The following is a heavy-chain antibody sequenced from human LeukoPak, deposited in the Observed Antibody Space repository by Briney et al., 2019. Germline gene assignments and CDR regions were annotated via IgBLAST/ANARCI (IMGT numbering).Heavy chain of an antibody. Sequence: GRSLRLSCAASGFTFSSYAMHWVRQAPGKGLEYVSAISSNGGSTYYANSVKGRFTISRDNSKNTLYLQMGSLRAEDMAVYYCARDANWGSPLYYFDYWGQGTLVTVSS. V-gene: IGHV3-64*01. J-gene: IGHJ4*02. CDR2: ISSNGGST. D-gene: IGHD7-27*01. CDR1: GFTFSSYA. CDR3: ARDANWGSPLYYFDY.